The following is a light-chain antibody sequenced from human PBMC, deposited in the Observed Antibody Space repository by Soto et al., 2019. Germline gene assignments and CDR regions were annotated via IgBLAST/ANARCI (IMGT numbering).Light chain of an antibody. CDR3: QSYDTSLPGLL. Sequence: NFMLTQPHSVSESPGKTVTISCTGSSGSFASNYVQWYQQRPGSAPTSVIYEDNQRPSGVPDRFPGSIDSSSKSASLTISGLKAEDEADYYCQSYDTSLPGLLFGVGTKLTVL. J-gene: IGLJ2*01. V-gene: IGLV6-57*02. CDR1: SGSFASNY. CDR2: EDN.